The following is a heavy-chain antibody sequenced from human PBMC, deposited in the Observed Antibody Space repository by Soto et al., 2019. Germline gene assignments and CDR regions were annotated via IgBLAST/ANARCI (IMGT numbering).Heavy chain of an antibody. CDR2: IKQDGSEK. D-gene: IGHD3-16*01. CDR3: ARGGKYYDYIWGKLGFVVY. Sequence: EVQLVESGGGLVQPGGSLRLSCAASGFTFSSYWMSWVRQAPGKGLEWVANIKQDGSEKYYVDSVKGRLTISRDNAKNSLYLQMNSLRAEDTAVYYCARGGKYYDYIWGKLGFVVYWGQGTLVTVSS. CDR1: GFTFSSYW. J-gene: IGHJ4*02. V-gene: IGHV3-7*04.